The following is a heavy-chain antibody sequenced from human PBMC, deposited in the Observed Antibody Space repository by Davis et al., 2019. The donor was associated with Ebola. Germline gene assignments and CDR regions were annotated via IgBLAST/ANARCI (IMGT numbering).Heavy chain of an antibody. Sequence: PGGSLRLSCAASGFTFSTSDMHWVRQAPGKGLEWVSSISISSAFIYYADSVKGRFTVSRDNAKNSLSLQMNSLRAEDTAVYYCAGGESGWDASDIWGRGTMVTVSS. V-gene: IGHV3-21*01. J-gene: IGHJ3*02. CDR2: ISISSAFI. CDR3: AGGESGWDASDI. CDR1: GFTFSTSD. D-gene: IGHD6-19*01.